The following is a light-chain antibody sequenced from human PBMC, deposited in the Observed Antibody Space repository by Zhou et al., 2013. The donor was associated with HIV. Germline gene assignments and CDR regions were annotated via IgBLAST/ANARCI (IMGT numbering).Light chain of an antibody. Sequence: DILMTQSPLSLPVSPGEPASISCRSSQSLLHKNGYNYLDWYLQKPGQPPQLLIFLASTRASGVPDRFSGSGSGTDFTLTIRRVEAEDVGVYYCMQSVQTPWTFGQGDHGGIQ. CDR2: LAS. CDR3: MQSVQTPWT. CDR1: QSLLHKNGYNY. V-gene: IGKV2-28*01. J-gene: IGKJ1*01.